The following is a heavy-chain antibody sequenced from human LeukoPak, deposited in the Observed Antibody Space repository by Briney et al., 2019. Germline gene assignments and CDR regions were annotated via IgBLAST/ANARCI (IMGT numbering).Heavy chain of an antibody. CDR1: GYTFTSYD. J-gene: IGHJ4*02. V-gene: IGHV1-18*01. CDR3: ARDPQVAYYYGSGSYNDY. D-gene: IGHD3-10*01. CDR2: ISAYNDNT. Sequence: ASVKVSCKASGYTFTSYDINWVRQAPGQGLEWMGWISAYNDNTNYAQKLQGRVTMTTETSTSTAYMELRSLRSDDTAVYYCARDPQVAYYYGSGSYNDYWGQGALVTVSS.